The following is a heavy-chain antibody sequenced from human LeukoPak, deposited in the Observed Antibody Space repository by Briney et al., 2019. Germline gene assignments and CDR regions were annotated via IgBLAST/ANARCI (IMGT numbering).Heavy chain of an antibody. V-gene: IGHV1-24*01. CDR1: GYTFTGYY. CDR2: FDPEDGET. J-gene: IGHJ6*03. D-gene: IGHD3-10*01. Sequence: GASVKVSCKASGYTFTGYYMHWVRQAPGQGLEWMGGFDPEDGETIYAQKFQGRVTMTEDTSTDPAYMELSSLRSEDTAVYYCATDSGAMVRGPGYYYYYMDVWGKGTTVTISS. CDR3: ATDSGAMVRGPGYYYYYMDV.